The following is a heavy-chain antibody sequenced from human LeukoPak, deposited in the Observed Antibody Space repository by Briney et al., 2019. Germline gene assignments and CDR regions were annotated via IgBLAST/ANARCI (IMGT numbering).Heavy chain of an antibody. J-gene: IGHJ6*02. CDR1: GGSFSGYY. Sequence: SETLSLTCAVYGGSFSGYYWSWIRQPPGKGLEWIGYIYYSGSTYYNPSLKSRVTISVDTSKNQFSLKLSSVTAADTAVYYCARDSAVYYYGMDVWGQGTTVTVSS. V-gene: IGHV4-34*09. CDR2: IYYSGST. CDR3: ARDSAVYYYGMDV.